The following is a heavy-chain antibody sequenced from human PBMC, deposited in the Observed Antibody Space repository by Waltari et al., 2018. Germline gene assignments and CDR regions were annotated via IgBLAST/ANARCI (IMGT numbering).Heavy chain of an antibody. CDR2: ISSSSSYI. J-gene: IGHJ4*02. Sequence: EVQLVESGGGLVKPGGSLRLSCAASGFTFSSYSMNWVRQAPGKGMEWGSSISSSSSYIYYADSVKGRFTISRDNAKNSLYLQMNSLRAEDTAVYYCARDPIAADRVVPPDYWGQGTLVTVSS. CDR1: GFTFSSYS. V-gene: IGHV3-21*01. D-gene: IGHD6-13*01. CDR3: ARDPIAADRVVPPDY.